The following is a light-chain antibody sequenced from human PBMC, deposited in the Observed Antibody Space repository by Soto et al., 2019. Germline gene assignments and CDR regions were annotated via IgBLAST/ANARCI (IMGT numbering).Light chain of an antibody. V-gene: IGLV2-8*01. CDR1: NSDVGGYNY. Sequence: QSALTQPPSASGSPGQSVTISCTGTNSDVGGYNYVSWYQQHPGKAPKLMIYEVNKRPSGVPDRFSGSKSGNTASLTVSGLQAEDEADYYCSSDAGSNSVIFGGGTQLTVL. CDR2: EVN. J-gene: IGLJ2*01. CDR3: SSDAGSNSVI.